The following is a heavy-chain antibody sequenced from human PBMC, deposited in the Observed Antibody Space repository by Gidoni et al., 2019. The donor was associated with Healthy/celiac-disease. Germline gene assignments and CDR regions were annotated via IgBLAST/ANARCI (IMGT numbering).Heavy chain of an antibody. D-gene: IGHD6-19*01. V-gene: IGHV1-18*04. CDR1: GHPFTSYG. Sequence: QVPLVQSGAEGKQPGASVKVSCKASGHPFTSYGISGMRQAPGQGLEWMGWISAYNGNTNYAQKLQGRVTMTTDTSTSTDYMELRSLRSDDTAVYYCARTGWYEVGFDYWGQGTLVTVSS. CDR3: ARTGWYEVGFDY. J-gene: IGHJ4*02. CDR2: ISAYNGNT.